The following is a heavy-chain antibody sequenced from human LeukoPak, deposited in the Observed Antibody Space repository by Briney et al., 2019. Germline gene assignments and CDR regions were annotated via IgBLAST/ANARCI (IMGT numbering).Heavy chain of an antibody. CDR3: ARVFTNYGPHRGDY. Sequence: GGSLRFSCAASGFTFRTYGMHWVRQSPGKGLGWVAVISYDGSYKYYIDSVKGRFSISRDNSKSTLYLQMNSLRAEDTAVYYCARVFTNYGPHRGDYWGQGTLVTVSS. CDR2: ISYDGSYK. J-gene: IGHJ4*02. V-gene: IGHV3-30*03. D-gene: IGHD3-10*01. CDR1: GFTFRTYG.